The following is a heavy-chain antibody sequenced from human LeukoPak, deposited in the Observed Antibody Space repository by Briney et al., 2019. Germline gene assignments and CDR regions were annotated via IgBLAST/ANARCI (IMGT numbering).Heavy chain of an antibody. CDR3: AREKTHDY. V-gene: IGHV1-18*01. CDR1: GYNFIDYG. Sequence: ASVKVSCKTSGYNFIDYGISWVRQAPGQGLEWMGWIAAYNGNINYAQKVQGRVTITKDTPTSTAYMELRSLRSDDTAVYYCAREKTHDYWGQGTLVTVSS. CDR2: IAAYNGNI. J-gene: IGHJ4*02.